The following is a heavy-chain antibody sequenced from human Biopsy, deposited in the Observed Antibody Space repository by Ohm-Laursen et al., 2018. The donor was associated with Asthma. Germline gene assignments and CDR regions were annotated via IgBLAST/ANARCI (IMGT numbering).Heavy chain of an antibody. J-gene: IGHJ4*02. CDR2: HDHEEGGT. Sequence: ASVKVSCKFSGYSLTDLSMHWVRQAPGQGLEWMGGHDHEEGGTVNARRFQGRVTMTEDTSTDTAYMELSSRSSDDTAVYYCASDFPKDYVRYNFQFWGQGTLVTVSS. CDR1: GYSLTDLS. V-gene: IGHV1-24*01. D-gene: IGHD4-17*01. CDR3: ASDFPKDYVRYNFQF.